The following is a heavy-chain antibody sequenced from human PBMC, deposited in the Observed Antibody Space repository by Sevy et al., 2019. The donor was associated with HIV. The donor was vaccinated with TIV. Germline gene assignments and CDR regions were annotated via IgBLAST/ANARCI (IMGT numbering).Heavy chain of an antibody. V-gene: IGHV3-21*01. CDR2: ISSSSSYI. J-gene: IGHJ4*02. CDR1: GFTFSSYS. CDR3: ARSCRCGSYYDFDY. Sequence: GGSLRLSCAASGFTFSSYSMNWVRQAPGKGLEWVSSISSSSSYIYYADSVKGRFTISRDNAKNSLYLQMNSLRAEDTAVYYCARSCRCGSYYDFDYWGQGTLVTFSS. D-gene: IGHD3-10*01.